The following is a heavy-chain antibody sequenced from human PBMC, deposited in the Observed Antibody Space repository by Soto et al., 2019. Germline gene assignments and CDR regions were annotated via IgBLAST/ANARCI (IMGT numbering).Heavy chain of an antibody. D-gene: IGHD4-17*01. CDR1: GLTFSSYA. CDR3: AKVDYGDSFDY. Sequence: AGGSLRLSCVASGLTFSSYAMSWVRQVPGKGLEWVSLIGGSGTNTYYADSVKGRFTISRDNSKNTLYLQMNSLRAEDTAVYYCAKVDYGDSFDYWGQGTPVTVSS. V-gene: IGHV3-23*01. J-gene: IGHJ4*02. CDR2: IGGSGTNT.